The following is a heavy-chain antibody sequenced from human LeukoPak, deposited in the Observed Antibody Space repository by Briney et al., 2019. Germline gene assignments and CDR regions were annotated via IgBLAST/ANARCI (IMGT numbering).Heavy chain of an antibody. Sequence: GASVKDSCKASGYTFTSYYMYWVRETPGQGLEWMGIIIPSGGSTSYAQKLQGSVTLTRDTSTRTVYMELSSLRSEDTAVYYCARSYYDGSGSYYTLYYFDYCGQGTLGTVSS. CDR1: GYTFTSYY. CDR2: IIPSGGST. J-gene: IGHJ4*02. CDR3: ARSYYDGSGSYYTLYYFDY. V-gene: IGHV1-46*01. D-gene: IGHD3-10*01.